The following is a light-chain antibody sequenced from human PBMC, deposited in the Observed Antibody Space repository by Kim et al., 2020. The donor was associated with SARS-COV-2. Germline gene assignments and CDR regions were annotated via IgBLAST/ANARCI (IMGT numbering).Light chain of an antibody. CDR3: QQYDRPPFT. V-gene: IGKV3-20*01. J-gene: IGKJ2*01. Sequence: LSPGDMPPLSCGASQGVAPIRLAWFQQKPGQAPRLLIYGTSSRATGIPDRFSASESGTDFTLTISRLEPEDFAVYFCQQYDRPPFTFGQGTKLEI. CDR2: GTS. CDR1: QGVAPIR.